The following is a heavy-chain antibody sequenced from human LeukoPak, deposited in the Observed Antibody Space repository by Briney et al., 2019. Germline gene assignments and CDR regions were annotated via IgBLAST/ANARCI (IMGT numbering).Heavy chain of an antibody. V-gene: IGHV1-58*01. Sequence: TVKLSCKTSGYTFNRSAVQWVRQARGQRLEWIGWIVVVSGYTNYAQKFRERVTITRDMSTSTAYMELRSLRSEDTAVYYCAADPSSGLGWFDTWGPGTLVTVSP. CDR3: AADPSSGLGWFDT. CDR2: IVVVSGYT. D-gene: IGHD5-12*01. J-gene: IGHJ5*02. CDR1: GYTFNRSA.